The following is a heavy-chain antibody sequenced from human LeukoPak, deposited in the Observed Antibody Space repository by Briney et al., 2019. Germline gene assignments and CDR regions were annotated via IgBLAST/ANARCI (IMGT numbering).Heavy chain of an antibody. D-gene: IGHD6-13*01. V-gene: IGHV3-9*01. CDR1: GFTFDDYA. CDR3: AKAAYSSSWLYAFDI. J-gene: IGHJ3*02. Sequence: QTGGSLRLSCAASGFTFDDYAMHWVRQAPGKGLEWVSGISWNSGSIGYADSVKGRFTISRDNAKNSLYLQMNSLRAEDTALYYCAKAAYSSSWLYAFDIWGQGTMVTVSS. CDR2: ISWNSGSI.